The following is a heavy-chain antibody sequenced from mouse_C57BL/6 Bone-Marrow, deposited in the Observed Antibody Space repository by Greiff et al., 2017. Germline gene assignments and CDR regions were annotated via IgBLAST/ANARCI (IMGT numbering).Heavy chain of an antibody. D-gene: IGHD1-2*01. J-gene: IGHJ1*03. CDR3: ARWGVLRPVWDGWYFDV. V-gene: IGHV1-69*01. Sequence: QVQLQQPGAELVMPGASVKLSCKASGYTFTSYWMHWVKQRPGQGLEWIGEIDPSDSYTNYNQKFKGKSTLTVDKSSSTAYMQLSSLTSEDSAVYDCARWGVLRPVWDGWYFDVWGTGTTVTVSA. CDR1: GYTFTSYW. CDR2: IDPSDSYT.